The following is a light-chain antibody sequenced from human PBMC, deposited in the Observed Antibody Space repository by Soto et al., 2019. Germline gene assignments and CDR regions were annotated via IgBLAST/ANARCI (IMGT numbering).Light chain of an antibody. J-gene: IGLJ1*01. CDR2: EVN. V-gene: IGLV2-8*01. CDR3: SSYAGSSNV. CDR1: SSDVGGYNY. Sequence: QSVLTQPPSASGPPGQSVAISCTGTSSDVGGYNYVSWYQQHPGKAPKLMIYEVNKRPSGVPDRFSGSKSGNTASLTVSGLQAEHEDDYYCSSYAGSSNVFGTGTKVTVL.